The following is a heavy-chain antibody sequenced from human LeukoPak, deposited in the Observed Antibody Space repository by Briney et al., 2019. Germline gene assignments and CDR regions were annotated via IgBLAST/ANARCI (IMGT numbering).Heavy chain of an antibody. CDR3: ARWESSSWYDY. CDR1: GGSFSGYY. J-gene: IGHJ4*02. D-gene: IGHD6-13*01. V-gene: IGHV4-34*01. Sequence: SETLSLTCAVYGGSFSGYYWSWLRQPPGKGLEWIGEINHSGSTNYNPSLKSRVTISVDTSKNQFSLKLSSVTAADTAVYYCARWESSSWYDYWGQGTLVTVSS. CDR2: INHSGST.